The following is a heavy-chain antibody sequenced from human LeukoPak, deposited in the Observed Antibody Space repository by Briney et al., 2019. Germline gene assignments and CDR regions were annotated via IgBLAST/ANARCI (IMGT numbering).Heavy chain of an antibody. CDR1: GGSFSGYY. D-gene: IGHD3-3*01. V-gene: IGHV4-34*01. CDR3: ARGPVLRFLEWLLSPNWFDP. J-gene: IGHJ5*02. Sequence: SETLSLTCAVYGGSFSGYYWSWIRQPPGKGLEWIGEINHSGSTNYNPSLKSRVTISVDTSKNQFSLKLSSATAADTAVYYCARGPVLRFLEWLLSPNWFDPWGQGTLVTVSS. CDR2: INHSGST.